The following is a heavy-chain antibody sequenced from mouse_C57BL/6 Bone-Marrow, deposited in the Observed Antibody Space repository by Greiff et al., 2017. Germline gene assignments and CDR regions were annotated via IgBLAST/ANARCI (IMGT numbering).Heavy chain of an antibody. D-gene: IGHD1-2*01. Sequence: QVQLQQSGAELVRPGTSVKMSCKASGYTFTNYWIGWAKQRPGHGLAWIGDIYPGGGYTNYNEKFKGKATLTADKSSSTAYMQFSSLTSEDSAIYYCARSYYYGWGFAYWGQGTLVTVSA. CDR1: GYTFTNYW. CDR2: IYPGGGYT. V-gene: IGHV1-63*01. CDR3: ARSYYYGWGFAY. J-gene: IGHJ3*01.